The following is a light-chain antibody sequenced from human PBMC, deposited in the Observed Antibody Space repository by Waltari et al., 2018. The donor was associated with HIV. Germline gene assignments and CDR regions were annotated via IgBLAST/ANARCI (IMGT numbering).Light chain of an antibody. CDR1: SSTIGSNP. J-gene: IGLJ3*02. V-gene: IGLV1-44*01. CDR2: SNN. CDR3: AAWDDSLNGWV. Sequence: QSVLTQPPSASGTPGQRVPIPCSGSSSTIGSNPVNWYQQLPGTAPKLLIYSNNQRPSGVPDRFSGSKSGTSASLAISGLQSDVEAAFYCAAWDDSLNGWVFGGGTKLTVL.